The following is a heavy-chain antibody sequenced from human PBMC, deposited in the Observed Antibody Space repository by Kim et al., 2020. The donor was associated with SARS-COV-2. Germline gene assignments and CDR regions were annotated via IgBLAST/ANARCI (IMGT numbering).Heavy chain of an antibody. D-gene: IGHD3-10*01. CDR2: ISGSGDST. CDR3: ARDYYGQERYYYGLDV. V-gene: IGHV3-23*01. J-gene: IGHJ6*02. Sequence: GGSLRLSCAAAGFSFSNYAMSWVRQTPGKGLDWVSAISGSGDSTYYAASVKGRFSISRDNSKSTLYLQLNSLRAEDTALYYCARDYYGQERYYYGLDVWGQGTTVTVSS. CDR1: GFSFSNYA.